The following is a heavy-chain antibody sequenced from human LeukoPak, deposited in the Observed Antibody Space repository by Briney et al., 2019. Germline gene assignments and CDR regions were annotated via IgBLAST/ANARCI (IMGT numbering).Heavy chain of an antibody. Sequence: PGGSLRVSCAASGFTFSNYRMSWIRQAPGKGLEWVSTITGSGGSTYYADSVSGRFTISRDNSKNTLFLQMNTLRAEDTAVYYCAKDPVWNPSYYSYYMDVWGRGTTVTVSS. D-gene: IGHD1-1*01. CDR1: GFTFSNYR. CDR3: AKDPVWNPSYYSYYMDV. J-gene: IGHJ6*03. CDR2: ITGSGGST. V-gene: IGHV3-23*01.